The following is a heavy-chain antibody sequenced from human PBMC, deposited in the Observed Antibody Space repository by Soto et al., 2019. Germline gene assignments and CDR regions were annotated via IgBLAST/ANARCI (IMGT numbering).Heavy chain of an antibody. CDR2: IYHSGST. CDR3: ARVPSP. V-gene: IGHV4-30-2*01. J-gene: IGHJ5*02. Sequence: QLQLQESGSGLVKPSQTLSLTCAVSGGSISSGGYSWSWIRQPPGKGLEWIGYIYHSGSTYYNPSPXRXXPISVDRSKSPFSLKLSSVTAADTAVYYCARVPSPWGQGTLVTVSS. CDR1: GGSISSGGYS.